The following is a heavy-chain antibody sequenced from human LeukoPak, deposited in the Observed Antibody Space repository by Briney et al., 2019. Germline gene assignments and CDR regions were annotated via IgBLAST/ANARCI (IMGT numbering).Heavy chain of an antibody. CDR1: GLTFSSYA. V-gene: IGHV3-20*04. Sequence: GGPVTLFCAPSGLTFSSYAKRWARRARGRARVCVYDINWSGGSTVYADSVKGRFPISRDNAKNSLYVQMTSLRAEDTALYYCARDGNYGSGSYTPRLYYYYYMDVWGKGTTVTASS. CDR3: ARDGNYGSGSYTPRLYYYYYMDV. J-gene: IGHJ6*03. D-gene: IGHD3-10*01. CDR2: INWSGGST.